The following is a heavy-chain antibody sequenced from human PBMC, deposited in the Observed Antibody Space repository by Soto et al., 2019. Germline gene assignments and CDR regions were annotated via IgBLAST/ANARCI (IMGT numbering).Heavy chain of an antibody. D-gene: IGHD3-16*01. J-gene: IGHJ5*02. V-gene: IGHV3-11*01. CDR3: ATLPFRWGWFYP. Sequence: QVQLVESGGGLVKPGGTLRLSCAASRIVCSDYMSWVRQAPGKGLEWLSYISGSGRTIYSADSVKGRFTISRHNATNSLYIQMNDVRTEDTGVYYCATLPFRWGWFYPWGQGTLVTVSS. CDR1: RIVCSDY. CDR2: ISGSGRTI.